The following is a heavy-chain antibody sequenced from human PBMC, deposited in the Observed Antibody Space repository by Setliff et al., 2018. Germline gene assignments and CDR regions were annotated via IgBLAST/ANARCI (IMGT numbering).Heavy chain of an antibody. V-gene: IGHV4-38-2*01. CDR2: ISHSEGT. J-gene: IGHJ5*02. Sequence: PSETLSLTCAVSTYSITNHFWGWIRQPPGKGLEWIGSISHSEGTYYNPSLKSRVTISIDTSKNQFSLNLRPVTATDTAVYYCARGNDVRFDPWGQGALGTVSS. CDR1: TYSITNHF. D-gene: IGHD1-1*01. CDR3: ARGNDVRFDP.